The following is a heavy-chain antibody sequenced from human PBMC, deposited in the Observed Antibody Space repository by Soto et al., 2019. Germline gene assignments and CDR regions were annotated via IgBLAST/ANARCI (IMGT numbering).Heavy chain of an antibody. D-gene: IGHD2-8*02. CDR3: VKERTNTGYLGTGWLDP. J-gene: IGHJ5*02. CDR2: ISWNGVHR. Sequence: EVQLVESGGGLVQPGRSLRLSCAVSGFNFDDYAMHWVRKVPGKGLEWVSTISWNGVHRAYADSVRGRFTISKDSAKSSLYLQMNSLRNDDTAIYYCVKERTNTGYLGTGWLDPWGLGTLVTVSS. CDR1: GFNFDDYA. V-gene: IGHV3-9*01.